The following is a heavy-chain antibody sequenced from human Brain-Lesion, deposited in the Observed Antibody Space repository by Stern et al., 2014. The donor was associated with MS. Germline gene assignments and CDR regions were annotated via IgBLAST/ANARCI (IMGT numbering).Heavy chain of an antibody. CDR1: GFRFSDYY. Sequence: QVQLVESGGGLVKPGGSLRLSCAASGFRFSDYYMAWVRQAPGKGLEWVSYITGSGDIPNYADSVKGRFAISRDNAKNSLHLQMNSLRAEDTAVYYCVKNHYGLDYWGQGALVTVSS. CDR3: VKNHYGLDY. J-gene: IGHJ4*02. V-gene: IGHV3-11*01. D-gene: IGHD3-10*01. CDR2: ITGSGDIP.